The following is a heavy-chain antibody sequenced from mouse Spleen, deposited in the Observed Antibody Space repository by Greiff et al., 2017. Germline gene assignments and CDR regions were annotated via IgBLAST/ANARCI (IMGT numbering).Heavy chain of an antibody. CDR1: GYTFTSYW. CDR3: ARRRLGWFAY. V-gene: IGHV1-61*01. Sequence: VQLQQPGAELVRPGSSVKLSCKASGYTFTSYWMDWVKQRPGQGLEWIGNIYPSDSETHYNQKFKDKATLTVDKSSSTAYMQLSSLTSEDSAVYYCARRRLGWFAYWGQGTLVTVSA. J-gene: IGHJ3*01. D-gene: IGHD4-1*01. CDR2: IYPSDSET.